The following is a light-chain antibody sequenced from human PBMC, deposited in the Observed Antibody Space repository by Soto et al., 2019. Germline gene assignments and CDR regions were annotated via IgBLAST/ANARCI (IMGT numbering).Light chain of an antibody. Sequence: DIQMTQCPSSLSASVGDRVTITFRASQSISSYLNWYQQKPGKAPKLMIYAASSLQSGVPSRFSGSGSGTDFTLTISSLQPEDFATYYCQQSYSTPPTFGQGTKVDIK. V-gene: IGKV1-39*01. J-gene: IGKJ1*01. CDR3: QQSYSTPPT. CDR1: QSISSY. CDR2: AAS.